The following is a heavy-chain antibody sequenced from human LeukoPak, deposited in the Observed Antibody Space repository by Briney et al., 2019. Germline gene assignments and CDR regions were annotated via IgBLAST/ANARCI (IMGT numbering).Heavy chain of an antibody. V-gene: IGHV1-2*02. D-gene: IGHD6-19*01. CDR2: INPNSGGT. CDR1: GYTFTGYY. CDR3: ARGADSSGISDFDY. J-gene: IGHJ4*02. Sequence: ASVKVSCKXSGYTFTGYYMHWVPQAPGQGLEWMGRINPNSGGTNYAQKFQGRVTMTRDTSISTAYMELSRLRSDDTAVYYCARGADSSGISDFDYWGQGTLVTVSS.